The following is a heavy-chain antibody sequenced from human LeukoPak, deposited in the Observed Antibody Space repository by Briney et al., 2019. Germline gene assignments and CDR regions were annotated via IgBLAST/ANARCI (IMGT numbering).Heavy chain of an antibody. V-gene: IGHV4-30-4*01. Sequence: SSQTLSLTCTVSGGSISSGDYYWSWIRQPPGKGLEWIGYIYYGGSTYYNPSLKSRVTTSVDTSKNQFSLKLSSVTAADTAVYYCARLGVAAAGAYYFDYWGQGTLVTVSS. CDR1: GGSISSGDYY. CDR3: ARLGVAAAGAYYFDY. D-gene: IGHD6-13*01. J-gene: IGHJ4*02. CDR2: IYYGGST.